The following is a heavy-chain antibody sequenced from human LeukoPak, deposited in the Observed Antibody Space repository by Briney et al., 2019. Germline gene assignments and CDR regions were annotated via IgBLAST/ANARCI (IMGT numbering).Heavy chain of an antibody. Sequence: SETLSLTCPVSHSSIIDYYWNWIRQPAGKGPEWIGRIHLRQSITTDYNPSLRSRVTMSIDTSRNQFSLSLTSVTAADTALYYCARMVRDINYFDSWGQGILVTVSS. CDR2: IHLRQSITT. D-gene: IGHD3-10*01. CDR3: ARMVRDINYFDS. V-gene: IGHV4-4*07. CDR1: HSSIIDYY. J-gene: IGHJ4*02.